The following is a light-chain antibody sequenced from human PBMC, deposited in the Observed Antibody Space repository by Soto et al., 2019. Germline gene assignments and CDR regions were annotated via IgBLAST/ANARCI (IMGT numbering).Light chain of an antibody. V-gene: IGKV3-20*01. CDR2: GAS. CDR3: QQYGSSPVT. Sequence: EIVLTPSSGTLSLSPGERATLSCRASQSVSSSYLAWYQPKPGQAPRLLIYGASSRATGIPDRFSGSGSGTDFTLTIGRLEPEDLAVDECQQYGSSPVTFCRGTKVEIK. J-gene: IGKJ4*02. CDR1: QSVSSSY.